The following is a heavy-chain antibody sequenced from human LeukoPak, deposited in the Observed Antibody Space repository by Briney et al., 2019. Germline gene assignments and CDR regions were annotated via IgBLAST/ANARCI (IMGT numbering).Heavy chain of an antibody. CDR2: ISGSGAYI. D-gene: IGHD1/OR15-1a*01. J-gene: IGHJ4*02. CDR1: GFTFTDYI. V-gene: IGHV3-21*01. CDR3: ARDLREHDY. Sequence: GGSLRLSCTASGFTFTDYIMHWVRQAPGKGLEWVSSISGSGAYIYYADSVKGRFTVSRDNAKNTLYLQMGSLRVEDTAVYYCARDLREHDYWGQGTLVTVSS.